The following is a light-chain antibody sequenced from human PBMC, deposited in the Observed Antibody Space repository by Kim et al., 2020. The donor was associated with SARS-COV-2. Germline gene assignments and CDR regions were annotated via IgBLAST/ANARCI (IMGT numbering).Light chain of an antibody. V-gene: IGKV3-20*01. Sequence: EIVLTQSPDTLSLSPGEGAILSCRASQAIGTKSLAWYQQKPGQAPRLLIYGASNRATGTPDRFSGSGSGTDYTLTINRLEPEDFSMYYCQRYGYSPQTFGQGTKVDIK. CDR1: QAIGTKS. CDR2: GAS. CDR3: QRYGYSPQT. J-gene: IGKJ1*01.